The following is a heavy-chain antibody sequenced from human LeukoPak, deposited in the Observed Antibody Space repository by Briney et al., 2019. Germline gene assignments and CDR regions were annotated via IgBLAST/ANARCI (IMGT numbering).Heavy chain of an antibody. CDR1: GFTFGSHW. J-gene: IGHJ4*02. Sequence: GGSLRLSCAASGFTFGSHWMTWVRQAPGKGLEWVASIKQGGSEKYYVDSVKGRFTISRDNARNSVHVQMNSLRAEDTAVYFCARIRPGNYFDYWGQGALVTVSS. V-gene: IGHV3-7*01. D-gene: IGHD6-6*01. CDR2: IKQGGSEK. CDR3: ARIRPGNYFDY.